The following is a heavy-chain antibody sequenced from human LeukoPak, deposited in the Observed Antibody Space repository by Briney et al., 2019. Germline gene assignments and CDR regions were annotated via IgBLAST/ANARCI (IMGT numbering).Heavy chain of an antibody. CDR1: GGSINNYY. Sequence: SETLSLTCTVSGGSINNYYWSWIRQPPGKGLEWIGYIYYSGSTNYNPSLKSRVTISVDTSKNQFSLKLSSVTAADTAVYYCARDREQYSSGWYQGFDYWGQGTLVTVSS. CDR2: IYYSGST. CDR3: ARDREQYSSGWYQGFDY. D-gene: IGHD6-19*01. V-gene: IGHV4-59*01. J-gene: IGHJ4*02.